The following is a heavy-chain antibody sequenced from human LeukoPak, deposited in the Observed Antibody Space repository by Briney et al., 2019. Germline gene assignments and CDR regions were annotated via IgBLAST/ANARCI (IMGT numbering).Heavy chain of an antibody. CDR1: GFTFSSYG. CDR2: IRYDGSNK. Sequence: GGSLRLSCAASGFTFSSYGMHWVRQAPGKGLEWVAFIRYDGSNKYYADSVKGRFTISRDDSKNTLYLQMNSLRAEDTAVYYCAKDIAWFGELFGAFDIWGQGTMVTVSS. CDR3: AKDIAWFGELFGAFDI. J-gene: IGHJ3*02. V-gene: IGHV3-30*02. D-gene: IGHD3-10*01.